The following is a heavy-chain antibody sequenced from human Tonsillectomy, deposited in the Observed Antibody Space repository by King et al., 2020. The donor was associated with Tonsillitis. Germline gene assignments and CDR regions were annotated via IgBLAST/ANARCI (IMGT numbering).Heavy chain of an antibody. CDR3: ARGNYNGGNSDAFDI. CDR2: IGYDGINK. Sequence: VQLVESGGGVVQPGRSLRLSCAASGFTFSSFGMHWVRQAPGKGLEWVAVIGYDGINKYYTQAVKGRFTISRDNSKNTLSLQMKSLTAEDTAVYYCARGNYNGGNSDAFDIWGQGSVVTVFS. V-gene: IGHV3-33*01. D-gene: IGHD4-23*01. CDR1: GFTFSSFG. J-gene: IGHJ3*02.